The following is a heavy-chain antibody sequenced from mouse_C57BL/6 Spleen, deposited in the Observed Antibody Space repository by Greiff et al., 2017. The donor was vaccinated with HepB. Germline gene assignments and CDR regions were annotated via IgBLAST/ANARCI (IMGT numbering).Heavy chain of an antibody. D-gene: IGHD4-1*01. J-gene: IGHJ2*01. V-gene: IGHV1-69*01. CDR2: IDPSDSYT. CDR1: GYTFTSYW. Sequence: VQLQQPGAELVMPGASVKLSCKASGYTFTSYWMHWVKQRPGQGLEWIGEIDPSDSYTNYNQKFKGKSTLTVDKSSSTAYMQLSSLTSEDSAVYYCARLHWDGGDYWGQGTTLTVSS. CDR3: ARLHWDGGDY.